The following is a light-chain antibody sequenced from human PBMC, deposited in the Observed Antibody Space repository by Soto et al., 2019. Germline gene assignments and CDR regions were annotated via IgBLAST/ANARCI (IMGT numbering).Light chain of an antibody. CDR2: EVS. V-gene: IGLV2-14*01. CDR1: TSDVGRYNH. Sequence: QSVLTQPASVSGSPGQSITISCTGTTSDVGRYNHVSWYQQYPGKAPKLMIYEVSYRPSGVSNRFSASKSGNTASLTISGLQAVDEADYYCNSYTSSSPPYVFGTGTKLTVL. CDR3: NSYTSSSPPYV. J-gene: IGLJ1*01.